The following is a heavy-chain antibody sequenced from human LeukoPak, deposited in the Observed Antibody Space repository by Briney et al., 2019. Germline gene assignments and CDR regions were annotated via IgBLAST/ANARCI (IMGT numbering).Heavy chain of an antibody. Sequence: PSETLSLTCAVYGGSFSGYYWGWIRQPPGKGLEWIGSMYYSGTTYYNPSLKSRVTISVDTSKNQFSLKLSSVTAADTAVYCATYYSTYGCFDPWGQGTLVTVSS. V-gene: IGHV4-39*01. CDR3: ATYYSTYGCFDP. J-gene: IGHJ5*02. CDR1: GGSFSGYY. D-gene: IGHD3-10*01. CDR2: MYYSGTT.